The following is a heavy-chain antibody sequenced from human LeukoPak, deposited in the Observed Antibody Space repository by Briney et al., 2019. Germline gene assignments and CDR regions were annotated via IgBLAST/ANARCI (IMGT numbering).Heavy chain of an antibody. CDR3: ARGNFYSGSGSSPLDY. D-gene: IGHD3-10*01. V-gene: IGHV3-23*01. Sequence: PGGSLRLSCAASGFTFSNHGMNWVRQAPGKGLEWVSGISPSGDITYYADSVKGRFTISRDNAKNTLFLQMNSLGAEDSAVYYCARGNFYSGSGSSPLDYWGQGTLVTVSS. J-gene: IGHJ4*02. CDR2: ISPSGDIT. CDR1: GFTFSNHG.